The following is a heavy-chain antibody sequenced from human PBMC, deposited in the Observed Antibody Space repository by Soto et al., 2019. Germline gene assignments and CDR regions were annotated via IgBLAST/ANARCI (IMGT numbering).Heavy chain of an antibody. D-gene: IGHD2-2*01. CDR1: GLTVSGKKY. V-gene: IGHV3-66*01. CDR3: ARDRVVVVPAARGRYYGMDV. Sequence: GGSLRLSCAAFGLTVSGKKYISWVRQAPGKGLEWVSALYDVDGTYYADSVKGRFAISRDNAKNSLYLQMNSLRAEDTAVYYCARDRVVVVPAARGRYYGMDVWGQGTTVTVSS. J-gene: IGHJ6*02. CDR2: LYDVDGT.